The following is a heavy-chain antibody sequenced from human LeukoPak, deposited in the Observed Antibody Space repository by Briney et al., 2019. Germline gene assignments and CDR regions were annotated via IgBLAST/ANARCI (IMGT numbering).Heavy chain of an antibody. Sequence: SETLSLTCSVAGGFISNYYWSWIRQPPGKGLEWIGYIYYTGSNNYNPSLKSRVAISVDTSKNQFSLKLSSVTAADTAVYYCARGWNYGDYWGQGTLVTVSS. CDR2: IYYTGSN. V-gene: IGHV4-59*01. J-gene: IGHJ4*02. CDR3: ARGWNYGDY. CDR1: GGFISNYY. D-gene: IGHD3-3*01.